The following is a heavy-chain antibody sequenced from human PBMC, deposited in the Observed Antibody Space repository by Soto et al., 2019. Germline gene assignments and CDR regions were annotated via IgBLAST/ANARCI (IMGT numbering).Heavy chain of an antibody. V-gene: IGHV4-39*01. CDR2: IYYSGST. CDR1: GGSISSSSYY. D-gene: IGHD6-13*01. J-gene: IGHJ3*02. CDR3: ARSIGIAGNDAFDI. Sequence: ETLSLTCTVSGGSISSSSYYWGWIRQPPGKGLEWIGSIYYSGSTYYNPSLKSRVTISVDTSKNQFSLKLSSVTAADTAVYYCARSIGIAGNDAFDIWGQGTMVTVS.